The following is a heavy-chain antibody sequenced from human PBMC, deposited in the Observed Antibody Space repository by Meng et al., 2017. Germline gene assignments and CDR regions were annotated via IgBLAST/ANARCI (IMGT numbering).Heavy chain of an antibody. V-gene: IGHV4-4*02. CDR2: IYHSGRT. Sequence: VQLQEQGPGLVKASGTLSLTCPVSGDSISTYNWWTWVRQSPEKGLEWIGEIYHSGRTNYNPSLTSRVTMSVDKSKKQISLNLSSVTAADTAVYYCASIAGVVVPAAMLGWFDPWGQGTLVTVSS. CDR1: GDSISTYNW. D-gene: IGHD2-2*01. J-gene: IGHJ5*02. CDR3: ASIAGVVVPAAMLGWFDP.